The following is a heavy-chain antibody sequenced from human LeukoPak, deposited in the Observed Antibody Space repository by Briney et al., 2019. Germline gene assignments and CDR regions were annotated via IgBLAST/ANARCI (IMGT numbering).Heavy chain of an antibody. V-gene: IGHV3-7*01. Sequence: GGSLRLSCAASGFTFSSYWMSWVHQAPGKGLEWVANIKQDGSEKYYVDSVKGRFTISRDNAKNSLYLQMNSLRAEDTAVYYCARDESRWQPGAPFDYWGQGTLVTVSS. D-gene: IGHD4-23*01. J-gene: IGHJ4*02. CDR2: IKQDGSEK. CDR3: ARDESRWQPGAPFDY. CDR1: GFTFSSYW.